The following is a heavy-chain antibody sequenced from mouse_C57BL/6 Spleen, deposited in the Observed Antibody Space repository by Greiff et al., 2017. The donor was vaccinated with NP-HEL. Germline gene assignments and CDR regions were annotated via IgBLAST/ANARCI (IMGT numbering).Heavy chain of an antibody. CDR2: IYPRSGTT. J-gene: IGHJ4*01. Sequence: QVQLKQSGAELARPGASVKLSCKASGYTFTSYGISWVKQRTGQGLEWIGEIYPRSGTTYYNEKFKGKATLTADKSSSTAYMELRSLTSEDSAVYFCAIYDGYPNYYAMDYWGQGTSVTVSS. V-gene: IGHV1-81*01. CDR3: AIYDGYPNYYAMDY. CDR1: GYTFTSYG. D-gene: IGHD2-3*01.